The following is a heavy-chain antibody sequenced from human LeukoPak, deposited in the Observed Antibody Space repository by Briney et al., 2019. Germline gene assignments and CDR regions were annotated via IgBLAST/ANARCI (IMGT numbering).Heavy chain of an antibody. Sequence: ASVKVSCKASGYTFTGYYMHWVRQAPGQGLEWMGWINPNSGGTNYAQKFQGRVTMTRDTSISTAYMELSRLRSGDTAVYYCASDLYSSGWYPIPFDYWGQGTLVTVSS. CDR2: INPNSGGT. V-gene: IGHV1-2*02. CDR3: ASDLYSSGWYPIPFDY. CDR1: GYTFTGYY. D-gene: IGHD6-19*01. J-gene: IGHJ4*02.